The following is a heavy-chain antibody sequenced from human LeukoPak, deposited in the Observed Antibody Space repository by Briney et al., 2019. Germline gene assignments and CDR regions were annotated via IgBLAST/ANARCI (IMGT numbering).Heavy chain of an antibody. V-gene: IGHV1-2*02. D-gene: IGHD1-26*01. CDR2: INPNSGGT. J-gene: IGHJ4*02. CDR3: ARVVGATIGLIDY. Sequence: GASVKVSCKASGYTFTGYYMHWVRQAPGQGLEWMGWINPNSGGTNYAQKFQGRVTMTRDTSISTAYMELSRLRSDDTAVYHCARVVGATIGLIDYWGQGTLVTVSS. CDR1: GYTFTGYY.